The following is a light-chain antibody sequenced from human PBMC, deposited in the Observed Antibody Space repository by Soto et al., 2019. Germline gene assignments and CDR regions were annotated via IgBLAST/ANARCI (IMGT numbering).Light chain of an antibody. CDR1: QSISSY. V-gene: IGKV1-39*01. Sequence: DIQMTQSPSSLSASVGARVPITCRARQSISSYLNWYQQKPGKAPKLLIYAASSLQSGVPSRFSGSGSGTDFTLTISSLQPEDFATYYCQQSYSTPDTFGQGTRLEIK. J-gene: IGKJ5*01. CDR2: AAS. CDR3: QQSYSTPDT.